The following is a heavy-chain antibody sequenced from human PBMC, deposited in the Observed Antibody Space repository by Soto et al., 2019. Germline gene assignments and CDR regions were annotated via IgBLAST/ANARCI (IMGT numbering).Heavy chain of an antibody. D-gene: IGHD6-6*01. CDR1: GFTFTDFA. CDR3: ATFSGSSIYQSYMTL. Sequence: GGSLRLSCAASGFTFTDFAMTWVRQAPGKGLEWVSVLTGGGATSNYADSVKGRFTISRDNSENILYLELSSLRAQDTAIYYCATFSGSSIYQSYMTLWGKGTTVTVSS. V-gene: IGHV3-23*01. CDR2: LTGGGATS. J-gene: IGHJ6*03.